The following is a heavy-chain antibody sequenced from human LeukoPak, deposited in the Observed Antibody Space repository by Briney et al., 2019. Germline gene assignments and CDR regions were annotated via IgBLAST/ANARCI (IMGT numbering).Heavy chain of an antibody. Sequence: GGSLRLSCAASGFTFSSYAMSWVRQAPGKGLEWVSAISGSGGSTYYADSVKGRFTISRDNSKNTLYLQMNSLRAEDTAVYYCAKDPITMIVLFGAFDIWGQGTMVTVSS. V-gene: IGHV3-23*01. D-gene: IGHD3-22*01. CDR1: GFTFSSYA. CDR3: AKDPITMIVLFGAFDI. J-gene: IGHJ3*02. CDR2: ISGSGGST.